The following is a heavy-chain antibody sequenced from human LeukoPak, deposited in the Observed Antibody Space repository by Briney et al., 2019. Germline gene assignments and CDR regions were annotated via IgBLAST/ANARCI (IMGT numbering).Heavy chain of an antibody. CDR3: ARDPSVYYYDSSGYWNAFDI. D-gene: IGHD3-22*01. CDR2: ISPSGGST. J-gene: IGHJ3*02. CDR1: GYTFTSNY. V-gene: IGHV1-46*01. Sequence: ASVKVSCKAFGYTFTSNYMHWVRQAPGQGPEWMGVISPSGGSTTYAQKFQGRVTLTRDMSTSTDYLELSSLRSEDTAVYYCARDPSVYYYDSSGYWNAFDIWGQGTMVTVSS.